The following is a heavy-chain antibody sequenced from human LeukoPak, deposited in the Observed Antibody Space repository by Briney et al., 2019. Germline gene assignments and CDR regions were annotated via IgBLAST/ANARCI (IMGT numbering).Heavy chain of an antibody. V-gene: IGHV3-48*01. CDR3: ARVLRYFDWLEGYYMDV. CDR2: ISSSSSTI. CDR1: GFTFSSYS. Sequence: GGSLRLSCAASGFTFSSYSMNWVRQAPGKGLEWVSYISSSSSTIYYADSVKGRFTISRDNAKNSLYLQMNSLRVEDTAVYYCARVLRYFDWLEGYYMDVWGKGTTVTVSS. D-gene: IGHD3-9*01. J-gene: IGHJ6*03.